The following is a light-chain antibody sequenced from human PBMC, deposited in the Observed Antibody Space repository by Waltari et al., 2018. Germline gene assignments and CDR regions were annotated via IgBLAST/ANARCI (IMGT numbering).Light chain of an antibody. Sequence: DIQLTQSPSTLTASVGDRVTITCRASQSISPWLAWYQQKPGKAPNLLIYKASTLQSGVPLRFGGSGSATEFTLTISSLQPDDFATYYCQQYNSYPWTFGQGTKVEIK. CDR1: QSISPW. V-gene: IGKV1-5*03. CDR2: KAS. J-gene: IGKJ1*01. CDR3: QQYNSYPWT.